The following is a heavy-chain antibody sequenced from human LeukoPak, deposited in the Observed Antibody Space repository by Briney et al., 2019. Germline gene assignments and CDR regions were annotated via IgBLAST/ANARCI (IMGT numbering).Heavy chain of an antibody. D-gene: IGHD3-10*01. CDR2: INPSGGST. Sequence: GASVKVSCKASGYTFTSYYMHWVRQAPGQGLEWMGIINPSGGSTSYAQKFQGRVTMTRDTSTSTVYMELSSLRSEDTAVYYCARRGYGDGGSLGFYYGIPRTGAFDIWGQGAMVTVSS. CDR1: GYTFTSYY. J-gene: IGHJ3*02. CDR3: ARRGYGDGGSLGFYYGIPRTGAFDI. V-gene: IGHV1-46*01.